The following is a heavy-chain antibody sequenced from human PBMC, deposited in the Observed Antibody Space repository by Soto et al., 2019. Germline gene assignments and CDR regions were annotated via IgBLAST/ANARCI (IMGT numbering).Heavy chain of an antibody. CDR1: GGSISSYY. V-gene: IGHV4-59*08. D-gene: IGHD2-15*01. Sequence: SETLSLTCTVSGGSISSYYWSWIRQPPGKGLEWIGYIYYSGSTNYNPSLKSRVTISVDTSKNQFSLKLSSVTAADTAVYYCARHEYRISSGWFDPWGQGTLVTVSS. J-gene: IGHJ5*02. CDR3: ARHEYRISSGWFDP. CDR2: IYYSGST.